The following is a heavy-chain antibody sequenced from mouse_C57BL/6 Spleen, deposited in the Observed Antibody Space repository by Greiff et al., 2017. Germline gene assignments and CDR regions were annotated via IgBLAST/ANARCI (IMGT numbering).Heavy chain of an antibody. J-gene: IGHJ4*01. D-gene: IGHD2-5*01. CDR1: GYTFTSYG. CDR2: IYPRSGNT. V-gene: IGHV1-81*01. Sequence: QVQLQQSGAELARPGASVKLSCKASGYTFTSYGISWVKQRTGQGLEWIGEIYPRSGNTYYNEKFKGKATLTADKSSSTAYMELRSLTSEDSAVYFCARSGSNFCYAVGWWGGGTSVSVS. CDR3: ARSGSNFCYAVGW.